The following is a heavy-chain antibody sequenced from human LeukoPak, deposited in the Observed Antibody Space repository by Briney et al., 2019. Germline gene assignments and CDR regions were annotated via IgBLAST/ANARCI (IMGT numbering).Heavy chain of an antibody. D-gene: IGHD6-13*01. V-gene: IGHV3-64*01. CDR1: GFTFSSYA. CDR2: ISSNGGST. J-gene: IGHJ6*02. Sequence: GGSLRLSCAASGFTFSSYAMHWVRQAPGKGLEYVSAISSNGGSTYYANSVEGRFTISRDNSKNTLYLQMGSLRAEDMAVYYCARDRSSSSWEKYYYYGMDVWGQGTTVTVSS. CDR3: ARDRSSSSWEKYYYYGMDV.